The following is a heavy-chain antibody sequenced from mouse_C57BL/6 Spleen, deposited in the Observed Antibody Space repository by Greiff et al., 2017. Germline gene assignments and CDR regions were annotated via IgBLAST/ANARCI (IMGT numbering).Heavy chain of an antibody. CDR1: GYTFTDYY. Sequence: EVQLVESGPVLVKPGASVKMSCKASGYTFTDYYMNWVKQSHGKSLEWIGVINPYNGGTSYNQKFKGKATLTVDKSSSTAYMELNSLTSEDSAVYYCARRSYYYGSRGYFDYWGQGTTLTVSS. CDR3: ARRSYYYGSRGYFDY. D-gene: IGHD1-1*01. J-gene: IGHJ2*01. CDR2: INPYNGGT. V-gene: IGHV1-19*01.